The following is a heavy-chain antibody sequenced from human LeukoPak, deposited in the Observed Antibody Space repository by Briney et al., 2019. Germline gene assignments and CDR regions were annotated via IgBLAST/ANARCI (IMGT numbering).Heavy chain of an antibody. D-gene: IGHD5-24*01. CDR3: ARYLGDGYNQNFDY. V-gene: IGHV3-11*03. J-gene: IGHJ4*02. CDR1: GFTFSDYY. CDR2: ISSSSSYT. Sequence: PGGSLRLSCAASGFTFSDYYMSWIRQAPGKGLEWVSYISSSSSYTNYADSVKGRFTISRDNAKNSLYLQMNSLRAEDTAVYYCARYLGDGYNQNFDYWGQGTLVTVSS.